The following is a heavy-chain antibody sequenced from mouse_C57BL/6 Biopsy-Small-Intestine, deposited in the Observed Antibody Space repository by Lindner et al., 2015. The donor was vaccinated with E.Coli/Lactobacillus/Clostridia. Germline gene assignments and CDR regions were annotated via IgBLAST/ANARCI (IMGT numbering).Heavy chain of an antibody. D-gene: IGHD2-12*01. Sequence: VQLQESGAELVRPGTSVKVSCKASGYAFTNYLIEWVKQRPGQGLEWIGVINPGSGGTNYNEKFKGKATLTADTSSNTAYMQLSSLTTEDSAIYYCARNYYKGGYAMDYWGQGTSVTVSS. CDR1: GYAFTNYL. V-gene: IGHV1-54*02. J-gene: IGHJ4*01. CDR2: INPGSGGT. CDR3: ARNYYKGGYAMDY.